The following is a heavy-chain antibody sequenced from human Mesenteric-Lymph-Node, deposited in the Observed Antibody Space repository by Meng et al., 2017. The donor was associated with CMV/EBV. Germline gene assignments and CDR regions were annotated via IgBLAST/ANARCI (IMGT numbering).Heavy chain of an antibody. V-gene: IGHV1-2*02. Sequence: ASVKVSCKPSGYTFTDYYVHWVRQAPGQGLEWMGWINPNDGAPNYAHNFRGRVTMTRDTSISTAYMELSRLRSDDTAVYYCASEYSSSSLWGQGTLVTVSS. CDR3: ASEYSSSSL. CDR2: INPNDGAP. CDR1: GYTFTDYY. D-gene: IGHD6-13*01. J-gene: IGHJ4*02.